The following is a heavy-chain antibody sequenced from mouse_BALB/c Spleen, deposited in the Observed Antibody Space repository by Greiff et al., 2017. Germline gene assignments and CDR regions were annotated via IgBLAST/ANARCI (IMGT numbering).Heavy chain of an antibody. Sequence: VQLQQSGAELARPGASVKLSCKASGYTFTSYWMQWVKQRPGQGLEWIGAIYPGDGDTRYTQKFKGKATLTADKSSSTAYMQPSSLASEDSAVYCCARSCGYDWLAYWGQGTLVTVSA. J-gene: IGHJ3*01. CDR1: GYTFTSYW. CDR2: IYPGDGDT. CDR3: ARSCGYDWLAY. D-gene: IGHD2-2*01. V-gene: IGHV1-87*01.